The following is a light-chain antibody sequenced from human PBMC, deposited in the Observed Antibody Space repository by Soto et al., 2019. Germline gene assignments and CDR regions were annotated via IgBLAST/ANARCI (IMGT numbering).Light chain of an antibody. Sequence: IQMTQSPSSLSASVGDRVTITCQASQDIAKNLNWYQQKPGKAPKLLIYDASSLQTGAPSRFXGSGSATHFTFTISSLQSEDIATYYCQQYDNLLPITFGQGTRLEIK. V-gene: IGKV1-33*01. J-gene: IGKJ5*01. CDR3: QQYDNLLPIT. CDR2: DAS. CDR1: QDIAKN.